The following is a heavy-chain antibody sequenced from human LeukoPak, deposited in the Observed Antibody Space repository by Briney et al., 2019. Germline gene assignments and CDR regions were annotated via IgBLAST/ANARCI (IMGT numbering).Heavy chain of an antibody. V-gene: IGHV3-30-3*01. CDR3: ARGASSEMARSRGFDY. CDR1: GFTFSSYA. CDR2: ISYDGSNK. D-gene: IGHD5-24*01. Sequence: GGSLRLSCAASGFTFSSYAMHWVRQAPGKGLEWVAVISYDGSNKYYADSVKGRFTISRDNSKNTLYLQMNSLRAEDTAVYYCARGASSEMARSRGFDYWGQGTLVTVSS. J-gene: IGHJ4*02.